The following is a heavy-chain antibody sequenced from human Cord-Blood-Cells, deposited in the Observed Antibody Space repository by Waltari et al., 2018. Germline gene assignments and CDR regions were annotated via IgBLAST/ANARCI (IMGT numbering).Heavy chain of an antibody. J-gene: IGHJ4*02. CDR2: IYYSRQR. CDR1: GGSISCSSYY. CDR3: ARRIIAAAGTDY. Sequence: QLQLQESGPGLVKPSETLSLTCTVSGGSISCSSYYWGWIREPPGKGLEWIGSIYYSRQRYYITSRKIRRTISIDTSKNQFSLKQSCVTAAETAVYYSARRIIAAAGTDYWGKGTLVTVSS. V-gene: IGHV4-39*01. D-gene: IGHD6-13*01.